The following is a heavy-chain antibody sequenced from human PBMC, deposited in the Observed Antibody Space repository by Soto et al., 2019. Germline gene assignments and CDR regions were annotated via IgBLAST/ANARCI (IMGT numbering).Heavy chain of an antibody. CDR1: GYSFTTYW. D-gene: IGHD3-22*01. CDR2: IDPSDSYT. CDR3: ARLTLAQDSSGYHIFDY. J-gene: IGHJ4*02. V-gene: IGHV5-10-1*01. Sequence: GASLKISCQASGYSFTTYWISWVRQMPGKGLECMGRIDPSDSYTDYGPSFEGHVTMSVDRSINTAFLEWSSLKASDSAMYYCARLTLAQDSSGYHIFDYWGQGTLVTVSS.